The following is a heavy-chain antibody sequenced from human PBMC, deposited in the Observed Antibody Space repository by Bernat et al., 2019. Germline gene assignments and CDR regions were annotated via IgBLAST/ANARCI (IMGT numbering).Heavy chain of an antibody. CDR1: GYSFTSYW. V-gene: IGHV5-51*01. CDR3: ARLTDFLSGPRYYCYYMDV. CDR2: IYPGDSDT. Sequence: EVQLVQSGAEVKKPGESLKISCKGSGYSFTSYWIGWVRQMPGKGLEWMGIIYPGDSDTRYSPSFQGQVTISADKSISTAYLQWSSLKASDTAMYYCARLTDFLSGPRYYCYYMDVWGKGTTVTVAS. J-gene: IGHJ6*03. D-gene: IGHD3-3*01.